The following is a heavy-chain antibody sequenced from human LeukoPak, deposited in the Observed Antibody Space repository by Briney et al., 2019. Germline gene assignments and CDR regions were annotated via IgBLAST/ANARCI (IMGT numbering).Heavy chain of an antibody. V-gene: IGHV3-21*01. CDR2: ISSSSSYI. J-gene: IGHJ4*02. D-gene: IGHD5-24*01. CDR3: ATESVELATIPLGY. Sequence: GGSLRLSCAASGFTVSSNFLSWVRQARGKGLEWVSSISSSSSYIYYADSVKGRFTISRDNAKNSLSLQMNSLRADDTAVYYCATESVELATIPLGYWGQGTLVTVSS. CDR1: GFTVSSNF.